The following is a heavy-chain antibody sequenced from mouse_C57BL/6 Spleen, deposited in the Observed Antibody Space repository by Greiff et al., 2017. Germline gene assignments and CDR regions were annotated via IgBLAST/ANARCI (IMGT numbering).Heavy chain of an antibody. CDR1: GYAFSSYW. V-gene: IGHV1-80*01. Sequence: QVQLKESGAELVKPGASVKISCKASGYAFSSYWMNWVKQRPGKGLEWIGQIYPGDGDTNYNGKFKGKATIAADTSSNTAYLQLSSLTSEDTAFYYCAGSSGSLYAGDYWGQGTTVTVSS. D-gene: IGHD6-2*01. CDR3: AGSSGSLYAGDY. CDR2: IYPGDGDT. J-gene: IGHJ4*01.